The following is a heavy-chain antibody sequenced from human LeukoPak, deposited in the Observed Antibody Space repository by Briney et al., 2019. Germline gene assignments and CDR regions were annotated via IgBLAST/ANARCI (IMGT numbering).Heavy chain of an antibody. CDR2: ISGTSSYT. CDR3: ARGGSNWSYVDY. Sequence: GSLTLSCAASGFTFSHYHMSWIRQAPGKGLEGVSYISGTSSYTNYADSVEGRFTVSRDNPKNSLFLQMNSLRAEAAAVYYCARGGSNWSYVDYWGQGALVTVSS. D-gene: IGHD6-13*01. CDR1: GFTFSHYH. J-gene: IGHJ4*02. V-gene: IGHV3-11*05.